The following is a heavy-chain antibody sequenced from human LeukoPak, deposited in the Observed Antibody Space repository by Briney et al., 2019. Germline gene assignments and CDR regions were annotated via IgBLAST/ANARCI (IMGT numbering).Heavy chain of an antibody. J-gene: IGHJ6*02. CDR3: ARQLKPYYDNLTGYYPPGVNGMDV. CDR1: GYSFTSYW. Sequence: GESLKISCKGSGYSFTSYWIGWVRQMPGKGLEWMGIIYPGDSDTRYSPSFQGQVTISADKSISTAYLQWSSLKASDTAMYYCARQLKPYYDNLTGYYPPGVNGMDVWGQGTTVTVSS. V-gene: IGHV5-51*01. D-gene: IGHD3-9*01. CDR2: IYPGDSDT.